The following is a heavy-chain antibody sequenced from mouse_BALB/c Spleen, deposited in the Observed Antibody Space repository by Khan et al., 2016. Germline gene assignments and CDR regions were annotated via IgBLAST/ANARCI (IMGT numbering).Heavy chain of an antibody. CDR2: ILTGSGST. D-gene: IGHD3-2*01. V-gene: IGHV1-9*01. CDR3: SRLRQRGVRDYFAY. J-gene: IGHJ2*01. Sequence: QVQLQQSGAELMKPGASVKISCKATGYTFSSYWIEWVKQRPGHGLEWIGEILTGSGSTNYNEKFKGKATFTVDTSSNTAYMQLSSLTSEDSAVSSCSRLRQRGVRDYFAYWGQGTTLTVSS. CDR1: GYTFSSYW.